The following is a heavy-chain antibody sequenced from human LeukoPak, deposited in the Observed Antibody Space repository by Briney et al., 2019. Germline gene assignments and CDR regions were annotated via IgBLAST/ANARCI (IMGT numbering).Heavy chain of an antibody. CDR3: TTGYNWNYAYAFDI. D-gene: IGHD1-7*01. CDR2: IKSKTDGGTT. J-gene: IGHJ3*02. CDR1: GFTFSNAW. V-gene: IGHV3-15*01. Sequence: GGSLRLSCAVSGFTFSNAWMSWVRQAPGKGLEWVGRIKSKTDGGTTDYAAPVKGRFTISRDDSKNTLYLQMNSLKTEDTAVYYCTTGYNWNYAYAFDIWGQGTMVTVSS.